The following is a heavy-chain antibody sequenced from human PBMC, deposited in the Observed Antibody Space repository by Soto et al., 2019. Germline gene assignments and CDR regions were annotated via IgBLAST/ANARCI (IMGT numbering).Heavy chain of an antibody. Sequence: QVQLVQSGAEVKKPGASVKVSCKASGYTFSSYGISWVRQAPGQGLEWMGWISAYNGNTKYAQKIXGRXXMTTDTSXSTAXMELXSLRSDDTAVYYCARDSPPVDYWGQGTLVTVSS. CDR2: ISAYNGNT. J-gene: IGHJ4*02. V-gene: IGHV1-18*01. CDR3: ARDSPPVDY. CDR1: GYTFSSYG.